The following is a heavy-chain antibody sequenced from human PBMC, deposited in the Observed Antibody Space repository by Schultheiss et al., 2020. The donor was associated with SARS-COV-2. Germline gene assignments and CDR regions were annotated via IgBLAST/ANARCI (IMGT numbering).Heavy chain of an antibody. Sequence: GGSLRLSCAASGFPSSTYGMHWVRQAPGKGLEWVAFIWYDGSHKYYGDSVKGRFTISRDNAKNSLYLQMNSLRAEDTAVYYCARAIAAAGTFDYWGQGTLVTVSS. D-gene: IGHD6-13*01. CDR1: GFPSSTYG. V-gene: IGHV3-33*01. CDR2: IWYDGSHK. J-gene: IGHJ4*02. CDR3: ARAIAAAGTFDY.